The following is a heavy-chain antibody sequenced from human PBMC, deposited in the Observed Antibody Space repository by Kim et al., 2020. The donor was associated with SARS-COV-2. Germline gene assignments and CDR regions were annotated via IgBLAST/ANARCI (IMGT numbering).Heavy chain of an antibody. J-gene: IGHJ6*02. CDR3: ARDRRCSSSWPGGDYYYYYGLDG. CDR1: GGSISSYY. D-gene: IGHD6-13*01. Sequence: SETLSLTCTVSGGSISSYYWSWIRQPPGKGLEWIGYIYYSGSTNYNPSLKSRITISVNTSKNKFSLKLSAVTAAATAAYYCARDRRCSSSWPGGDYYYYYGLDGWGQGATVTGS. CDR2: IYYSGST. V-gene: IGHV4-59*13.